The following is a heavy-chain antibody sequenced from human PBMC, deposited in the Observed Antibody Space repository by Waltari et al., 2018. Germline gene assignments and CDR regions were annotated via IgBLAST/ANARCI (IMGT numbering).Heavy chain of an antibody. CDR1: GYTFTTYW. D-gene: IGHD6-13*01. CDR3: ARGSTFYGLDV. J-gene: IGHJ6*02. CDR2: IYPGDSDR. V-gene: IGHV5-51*01. Sequence: EVQLVQSGAEVKKPGESLTISCKGSGYTFTTYWIGWVRPMPGKGLEWMGLIYPGDSDRRYSPSFQGQVTFSADKSISTAYLQWSSLKASDTAIYYCARGSTFYGLDVWGQGTPVIVS.